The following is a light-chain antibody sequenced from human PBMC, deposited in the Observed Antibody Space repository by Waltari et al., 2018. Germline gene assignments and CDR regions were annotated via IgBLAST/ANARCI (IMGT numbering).Light chain of an antibody. CDR2: PNT. CDR1: GSNIGAGYD. Sequence: QSVLTQPPSVSGAPEQGVTISCTGGGSNIGAGYDVHWYQQFPGTAPKLVIFPNTTRPSGVPDRFSGSRSGASASLAITGLQAEDEGYYYCQSFDTNLSVIFGGGTKLTVL. J-gene: IGLJ2*01. V-gene: IGLV1-40*01. CDR3: QSFDTNLSVI.